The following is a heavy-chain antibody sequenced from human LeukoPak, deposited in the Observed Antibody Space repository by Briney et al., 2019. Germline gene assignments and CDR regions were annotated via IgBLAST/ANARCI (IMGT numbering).Heavy chain of an antibody. CDR3: ARATAPINYDFWSGYLVESYFDY. Sequence: SETLSLTCTVSGGSISSYYWSWIRQPPGKGLEWIGYIYYSGSTNYNPSLKSRVTISVDTSKNQFSLKLSSVTAADTAVYYCARATAPINYDFWSGYLVESYFDYWGQGTLVTISS. CDR2: IYYSGST. CDR1: GGSISSYY. V-gene: IGHV4-59*12. D-gene: IGHD3-3*01. J-gene: IGHJ4*02.